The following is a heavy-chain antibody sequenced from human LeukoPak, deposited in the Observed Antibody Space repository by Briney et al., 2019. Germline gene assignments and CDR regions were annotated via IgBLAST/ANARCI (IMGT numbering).Heavy chain of an antibody. Sequence: PSETLSLTCTVSGVSVSSGDYLWSWIRQHPGKGLEWIGYIYSNGNTFYSPSLKSRVTIWFDTAENQFSLNLSSVTAADTALYYCARVMGDGYFDYWDQGALVTVSS. V-gene: IGHV4-31*03. CDR3: ARVMGDGYFDY. J-gene: IGHJ4*02. D-gene: IGHD3-16*01. CDR1: GVSVSSGDYL. CDR2: IYSNGNT.